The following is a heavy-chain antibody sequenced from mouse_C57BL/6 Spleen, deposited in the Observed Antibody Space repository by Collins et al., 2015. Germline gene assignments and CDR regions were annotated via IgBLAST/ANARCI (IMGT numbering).Heavy chain of an antibody. V-gene: IGHV14-4*01. CDR1: GFNIKDDY. CDR3: TAIVAPYFDV. D-gene: IGHD1-1*01. CDR2: IDPENGDT. Sequence: EVQLQQSGAELVRPGASVKLSCTASGFNIKDDYMHWVKQRPEQGLEWIGWIDPENGDTEYASEFQGKATITSDTSSNTAYLQLSSLTSEGTAVYYCTAIVAPYFDVWGTGTTVTVSS. J-gene: IGHJ1*03.